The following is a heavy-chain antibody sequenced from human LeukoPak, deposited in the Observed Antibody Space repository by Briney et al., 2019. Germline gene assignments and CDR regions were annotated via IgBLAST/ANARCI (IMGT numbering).Heavy chain of an antibody. J-gene: IGHJ5*02. D-gene: IGHD6-19*01. Sequence: SVKVSCKASGGTFSSYTISWVRQAPGQGLEWMGRIIPILGIANYAQKFQGRVTVTADKSTSTAYMELSSLRSEDTAVYYCARGPAGLYNWFDPWGQGTLVTVSS. CDR1: GGTFSSYT. V-gene: IGHV1-69*02. CDR3: ARGPAGLYNWFDP. CDR2: IIPILGIA.